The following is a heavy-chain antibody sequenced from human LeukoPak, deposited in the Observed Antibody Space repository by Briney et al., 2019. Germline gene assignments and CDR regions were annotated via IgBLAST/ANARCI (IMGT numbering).Heavy chain of an antibody. CDR3: ARDTSPSSRRIYFDDFDM. J-gene: IGHJ3*02. V-gene: IGHV3-7*01. CDR1: AFTFRRDC. CDR2: INHDGSKT. Sequence: PGGSVRLSCGTSAFTFRRDCMTWVRQAPGRGLEWVANINHDGSKTHYIDSVKGRFPISRDNTEDSLFVQLNSLRAEDTAMYYCARDTSPSSRRIYFDDFDMWGQGTRVSVS. D-gene: IGHD2-15*01.